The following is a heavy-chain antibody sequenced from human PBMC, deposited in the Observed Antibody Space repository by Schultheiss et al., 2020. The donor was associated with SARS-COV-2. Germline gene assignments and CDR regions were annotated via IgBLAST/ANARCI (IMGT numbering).Heavy chain of an antibody. CDR2: IYHNGGA. CDR1: NYSITSRNY. D-gene: IGHD2-2*01. Sequence: SQTLSLTCTVSNYSITSRNYWGWIRQPPGKGLEWIGSIYHNGGAYYNPSLKSRVTISVDTSKNQVSLKLNSVTVADTAVYYCARGDCSITNCPKRTWFDPWGQGTLVTVSS. CDR3: ARGDCSITNCPKRTWFDP. V-gene: IGHV4-38-2*02. J-gene: IGHJ5*02.